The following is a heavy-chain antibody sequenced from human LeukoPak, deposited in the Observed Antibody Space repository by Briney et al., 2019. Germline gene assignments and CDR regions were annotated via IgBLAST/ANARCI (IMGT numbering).Heavy chain of an antibody. CDR1: GFTFSSYS. J-gene: IGHJ6*02. Sequence: GGSLRLSCAASGFTFSSYSMNWVRQAPGKGLEWVPSISSSSSYIYYADSVKGRFTISRDNAKNSLYLQMNSLRAEDTAVYYCARDLPLRDYYYYGMDVWGQGTTVTVSS. CDR2: ISSSSSYI. D-gene: IGHD4-17*01. CDR3: ARDLPLRDYYYYGMDV. V-gene: IGHV3-21*01.